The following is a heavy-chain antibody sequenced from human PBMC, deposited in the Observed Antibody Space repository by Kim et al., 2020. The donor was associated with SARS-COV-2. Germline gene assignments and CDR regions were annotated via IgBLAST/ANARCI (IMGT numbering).Heavy chain of an antibody. Sequence: GGSMRLACAASGFTFSSYGMHWVRQAPGKGLEWVAVISYDGSNKYYADSVKGRFTISRDNSKNTLYLQMNSLRAEDTAVYYCAKSPGATSPRDYWRQGT. CDR3: AKSPGATSPRDY. D-gene: IGHD1-26*01. J-gene: IGHJ4*02. CDR2: ISYDGSNK. CDR1: GFTFSSYG. V-gene: IGHV3-30*18.